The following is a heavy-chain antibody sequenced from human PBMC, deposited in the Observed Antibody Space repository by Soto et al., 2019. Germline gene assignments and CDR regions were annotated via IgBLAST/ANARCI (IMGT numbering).Heavy chain of an antibody. V-gene: IGHV4-30-4*01. CDR1: GGSISSGDYY. CDR3: ARGAGSSCYYYFGPHCFLY. CDR2: IYYSGST. Sequence: PSETLSLTCTVSGGSISSGDYYWSWIRQPPGKGLEWIGYIYYSGSTYYNPSLKSRVTISVDTSKNQFSLKLSSMTAADTAVYYCARGAGSSCYYYFGPHCFLYWGQGTLVTVSS. D-gene: IGHD3-22*01. J-gene: IGHJ4*02.